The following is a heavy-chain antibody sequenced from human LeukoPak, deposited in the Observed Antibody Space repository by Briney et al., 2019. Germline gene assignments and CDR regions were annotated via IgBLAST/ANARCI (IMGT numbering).Heavy chain of an antibody. D-gene: IGHD6-13*01. J-gene: IGHJ5*02. Sequence: SETLSLTCTVSGYSISSGYYWGWIRQPPGKGLEWIGYIYHSGSTNYNPSLKSRVTISVDTSKNQFSLKLSSVTAADTAVYYCARIVAQQLGFDPWGQGTLVTVSS. CDR3: ARIVAQQLGFDP. V-gene: IGHV4-38-2*02. CDR2: IYHSGST. CDR1: GYSISSGYY.